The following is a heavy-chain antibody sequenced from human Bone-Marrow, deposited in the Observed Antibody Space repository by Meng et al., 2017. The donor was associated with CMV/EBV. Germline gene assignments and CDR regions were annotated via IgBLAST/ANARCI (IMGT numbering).Heavy chain of an antibody. D-gene: IGHD2-2*01. CDR1: GFTFDDYG. V-gene: IGHV3-20*04. CDR2: INWNGGST. J-gene: IGHJ4*02. Sequence: GESLKISCAASGFTFDDYGMSWVRQAPGKGLEWVSGINWNGGSTGYADSVKGRFTISRDNAKNSLYLQMNSLRAEDTALYYCAKGIVVVPVARYFDYWGQGTLVTVSS. CDR3: AKGIVVVPVARYFDY.